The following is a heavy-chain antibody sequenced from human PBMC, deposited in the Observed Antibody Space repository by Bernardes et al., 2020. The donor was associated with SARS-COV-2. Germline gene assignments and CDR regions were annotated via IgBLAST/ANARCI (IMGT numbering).Heavy chain of an antibody. CDR2: IDSGGRT. CDR1: GFTVTSNY. CDR3: ARDQLEIKGQYGMDP. D-gene: IGHD6-13*01. J-gene: IGHJ5*02. V-gene: IGHV3-66*02. Sequence: GGSLRLSCTASGFTVTSNYMTWVRQVPGKGLEWVSLIDSGGRTHYADSVKGRFTISRDNSKNTLYFQMNSLRPEDTAVYYCARDQLEIKGQYGMDPWGQGTLVTVSS.